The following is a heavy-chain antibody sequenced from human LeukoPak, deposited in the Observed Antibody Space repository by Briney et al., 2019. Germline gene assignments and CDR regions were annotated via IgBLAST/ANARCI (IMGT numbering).Heavy chain of an antibody. D-gene: IGHD4-17*01. CDR1: GYTLSSYG. V-gene: IGHV1-18*01. CDR3: ARVFDYGSWHFDF. CDR2: ISAYNGNT. J-gene: IGHJ4*02. Sequence: GASVKVSCKASGYTLSSYGISGVRRAPGQGLEWMGWISAYNGNTNYAQKVQGRVIMTTDTSTSTAYMELRSLRSDDTAVYYCARVFDYGSWHFDFWGQGTLVIVSS.